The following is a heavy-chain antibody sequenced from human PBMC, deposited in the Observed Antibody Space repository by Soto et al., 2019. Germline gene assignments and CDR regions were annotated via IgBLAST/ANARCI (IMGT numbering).Heavy chain of an antibody. CDR1: GGTFSSYA. D-gene: IGHD3-22*01. CDR2: IIPIFGTA. J-gene: IGHJ4*02. CDR3: ARVEGSSGYLDY. V-gene: IGHV1-69*13. Sequence: SVKVSCKASGGTFSSYAISWVRQAPGQGLEWMGGIIPIFGTANYAQKFQGRVTITADESTSTAYMELSSLRSEDTAVYYCARVEGSSGYLDYWGQGTLVTVSS.